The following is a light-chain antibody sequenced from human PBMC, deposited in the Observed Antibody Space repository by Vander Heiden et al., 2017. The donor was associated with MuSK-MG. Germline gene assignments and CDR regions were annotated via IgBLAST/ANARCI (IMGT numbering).Light chain of an antibody. CDR1: QSVSSSY. Sequence: EIVLTQSPGTLSLSPGERATLSCRASQSVSSSYLAWYQQKPGQAPRLLIYGASSRATGIPDRFSGSGYGTDFTLTISRREPADFAVYYCQQYCSSNPFGQGTRLEIK. CDR2: GAS. J-gene: IGKJ5*01. CDR3: QQYCSSNP. V-gene: IGKV3-20*01.